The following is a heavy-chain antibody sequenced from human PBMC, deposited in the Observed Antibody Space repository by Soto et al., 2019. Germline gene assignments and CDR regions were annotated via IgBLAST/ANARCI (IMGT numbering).Heavy chain of an antibody. J-gene: IGHJ6*02. CDR2: ISGSGGSI. CDR3: AKDKWFCSGGNCQYYGLDV. V-gene: IGHV3-23*01. CDR1: GFSFSNYA. D-gene: IGHD2-15*01. Sequence: PGGSLRLSCAASGFSFSNYAMSWVRQPPGKGLEWVSGISGSGGSIDYADSVKGRFTISRDNSKNTLYPQMKSLRVEDTAEYYCAKDKWFCSGGNCQYYGLDVWGQGNTVTVSS.